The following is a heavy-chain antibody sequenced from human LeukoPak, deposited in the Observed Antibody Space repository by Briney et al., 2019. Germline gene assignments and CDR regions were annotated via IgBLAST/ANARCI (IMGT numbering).Heavy chain of an antibody. V-gene: IGHV4-39*01. Sequence: WGTLSLTCTVSGGSISSSSYYWGWIRQPPGKGLEWIGSIYYSGSTYYNPSLKSRVTISVDTSKNQFSLKLSSVTAADTAVYYCARGITMIVVVHDAFDIWGQGTMVTVSS. CDR1: GGSISSSSYY. J-gene: IGHJ3*02. D-gene: IGHD3-22*01. CDR3: ARGITMIVVVHDAFDI. CDR2: IYYSGST.